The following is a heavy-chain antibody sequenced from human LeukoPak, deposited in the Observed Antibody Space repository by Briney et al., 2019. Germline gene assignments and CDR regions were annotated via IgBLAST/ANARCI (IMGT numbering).Heavy chain of an antibody. D-gene: IGHD3-22*01. CDR2: ISIRSTTI. CDR3: ARDPFYYDSSGHDFDY. J-gene: IGHJ4*02. Sequence: GGSLRLSCAASGFXFSSYSMNWVRQAPGKGLEWVPYISIRSTTIYYADSVKGRFTISRDNAKNSLYLQMNSLRDEDTAVYYCARDPFYYDSSGHDFDYWGQGTLVTVSS. V-gene: IGHV3-48*02. CDR1: GFXFSSYS.